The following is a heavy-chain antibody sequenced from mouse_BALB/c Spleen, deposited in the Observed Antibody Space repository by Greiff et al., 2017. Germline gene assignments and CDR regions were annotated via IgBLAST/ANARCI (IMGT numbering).Heavy chain of an antibody. CDR3: AREGYDYHGSSWYFDV. V-gene: IGHV5-6-3*01. D-gene: IGHD1-1*01. CDR2: INSNGGST. J-gene: IGHJ1*01. CDR1: GFTFSSYG. Sequence: DVMLVESGGGLVQPGGSLKLSCAASGFTFSSYGMSWVRQTPDKRLELVATINSNGGSTYYPDSVKGRFTISRDNAKNTLYPQMSSLKSEDTAMYYCAREGYDYHGSSWYFDVWGAGTTVTVSS.